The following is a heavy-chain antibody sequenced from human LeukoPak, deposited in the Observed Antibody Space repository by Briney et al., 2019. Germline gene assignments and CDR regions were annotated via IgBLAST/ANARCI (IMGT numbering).Heavy chain of an antibody. CDR1: GFTFSSYS. V-gene: IGHV3-21*01. D-gene: IGHD1-26*01. CDR3: ASIVGASRIPFDY. Sequence: GGSLRLSCAASGFTFSSYSMNWVRQPPGKGLEWVSSISSSSSYIYYADSVKGRFTISRDNAKNSLYLQMNSLRAEDTAVYYCASIVGASRIPFDYWGQGTLVTVSS. CDR2: ISSSSSYI. J-gene: IGHJ4*02.